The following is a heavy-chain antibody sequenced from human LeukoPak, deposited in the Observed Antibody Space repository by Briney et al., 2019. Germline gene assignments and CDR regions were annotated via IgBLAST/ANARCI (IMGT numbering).Heavy chain of an antibody. CDR3: ARGPGGSSSELDYYYYMDV. V-gene: IGHV4-39*07. J-gene: IGHJ6*03. CDR2: IYYSGST. Sequence: PSETLSLTCTISGDSISGSHFYWGWIRQPPGKGLEWIGNIYYSGSTYYNPSLKSRVTISVDTSKNQFSLKLSSVTAADTAVYYCARGPGGSSSELDYYYYMDVWGKGTTVTVSS. D-gene: IGHD6-6*01. CDR1: GDSISGSHFY.